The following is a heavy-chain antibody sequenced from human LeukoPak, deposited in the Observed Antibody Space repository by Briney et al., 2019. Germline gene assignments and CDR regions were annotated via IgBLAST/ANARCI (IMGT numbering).Heavy chain of an antibody. CDR2: ISAHNGNT. Sequence: ASVKVSCKASGYTFTEYGIRWVRQAPGQGLEWMGWISAHNGNTNYAQKLQGRVTMTTDTSTNTAHMELGSLRSDDTAVYFCARYAAGRDLDFWGQGTLVTVSS. D-gene: IGHD6-13*01. V-gene: IGHV1-18*01. CDR1: GYTFTEYG. J-gene: IGHJ4*02. CDR3: ARYAAGRDLDF.